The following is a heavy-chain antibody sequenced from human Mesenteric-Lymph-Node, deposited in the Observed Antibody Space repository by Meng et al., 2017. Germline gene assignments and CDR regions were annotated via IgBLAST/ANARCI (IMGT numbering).Heavy chain of an antibody. CDR1: GYTFTSYG. CDR3: ASSGYSSGWFDY. CDR2: ISAYNGNT. J-gene: IGHJ4*02. V-gene: IGHV1-18*01. D-gene: IGHD6-19*01. Sequence: HVTLVQSGSEVKKPGSSVKVCCKASGYTFTSYGISWVRTAPGQGLEWMGWISAYNGNTNYAQKLQGRVTMTTDTSTSTAYMELRSLRSDDTAVYYCASSGYSSGWFDYWGQGTLVTVSS.